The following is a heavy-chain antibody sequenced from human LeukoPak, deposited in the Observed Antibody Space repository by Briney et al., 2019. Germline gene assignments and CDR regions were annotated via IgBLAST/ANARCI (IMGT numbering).Heavy chain of an antibody. V-gene: IGHV3-23*01. Sequence: QSGGSLRLSCAASGFTFSSYAMSWVRQAPGKGLEWVSAISGSGGSTYYADSVKGRFTIPRDNSKNTLYLQMNSLRAEDTAVYYCAKDRGYCSSTSCYSDYWGQGTLVTVSS. CDR3: AKDRGYCSSTSCYSDY. CDR1: GFTFSSYA. J-gene: IGHJ4*02. CDR2: ISGSGGST. D-gene: IGHD2-2*02.